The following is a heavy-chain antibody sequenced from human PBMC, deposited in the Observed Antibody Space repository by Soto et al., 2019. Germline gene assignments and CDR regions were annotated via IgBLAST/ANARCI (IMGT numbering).Heavy chain of an antibody. CDR2: ISGSGAGT. J-gene: IGHJ6*02. CDR3: AKESMTDEYYYHYGMDV. CDR1: GFTFRNYA. V-gene: IGHV3-23*01. D-gene: IGHD3-22*01. Sequence: VGSLRLSCAGSGFTFRNYAMSWVRQAPGKGLEWVSGISGSGAGTYYGDSVKGRFTVSRDNSKNTLYLQMNSLRAEDTAEYYCAKESMTDEYYYHYGMDVWGQGTTVTVSS.